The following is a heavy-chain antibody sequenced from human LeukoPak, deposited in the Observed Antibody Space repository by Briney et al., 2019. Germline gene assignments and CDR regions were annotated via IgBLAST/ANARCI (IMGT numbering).Heavy chain of an antibody. D-gene: IGHD3-10*01. CDR2: ISSSSSYM. V-gene: IGHV3-21*01. Sequence: GGSLRLSCAASGLTFSSYSMNWVRQAPGKGLEWVSSISSSSSYMDYADSVKGRFTISRDNAKNSLYLQMNSLRAEDTAVYYCARDQDAAMVRGALLYFHYYYGMDVWGQGTTVTVSS. CDR3: ARDQDAAMVRGALLYFHYYYGMDV. CDR1: GLTFSSYS. J-gene: IGHJ6*02.